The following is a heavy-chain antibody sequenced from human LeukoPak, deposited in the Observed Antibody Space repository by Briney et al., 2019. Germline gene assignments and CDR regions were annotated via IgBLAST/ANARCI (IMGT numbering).Heavy chain of an antibody. CDR2: IYSGGST. J-gene: IGHJ3*02. CDR3: ARVYYDSSGYAFDI. Sequence: GGSLRLSCAASGFTFSSYSMSWVRQAPGKGLEWVSVIYSGGSTYYADSVKGRFTISRDNSRNTLYLQMNSLRAEDTAVYYCARVYYDSSGYAFDIWGQGTMVTVSS. V-gene: IGHV3-53*01. CDR1: GFTFSSYS. D-gene: IGHD3-22*01.